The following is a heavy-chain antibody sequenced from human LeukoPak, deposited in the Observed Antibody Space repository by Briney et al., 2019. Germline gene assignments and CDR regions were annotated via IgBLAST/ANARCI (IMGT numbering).Heavy chain of an antibody. CDR2: GDDET. Sequence: GDDETNYADSVKGRFTISRDNSKNTLYLQMNSLKTEDTAVNYCTTGKKVRGVIIKSHSYYSYGMDVWGQGTTATVSS. V-gene: IGHV3-53*01. D-gene: IGHD3-10*01. CDR3: TTGKKVRGVIIKSHSYYSYGMDV. J-gene: IGHJ6*02.